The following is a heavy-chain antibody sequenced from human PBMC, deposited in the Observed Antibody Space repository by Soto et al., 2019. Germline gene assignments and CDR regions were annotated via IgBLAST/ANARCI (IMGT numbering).Heavy chain of an antibody. J-gene: IGHJ4*02. CDR1: DSAICSSY. CDR2: IYHTGKT. V-gene: IGHV4-59*01. CDR3: ARAVSLGATTL. D-gene: IGHD1-26*01. Sequence: TLSVACSVSDSAICSSYGSWLRQPPGKGLEWIGYIYHTGKTHYNPSLKSRVTISMDTSKNQFSLKLSSMTAADTAVYYCARAVSLGATTLWGQGTLVSVS.